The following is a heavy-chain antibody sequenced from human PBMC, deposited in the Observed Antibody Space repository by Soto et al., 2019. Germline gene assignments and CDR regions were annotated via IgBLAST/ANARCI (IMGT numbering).Heavy chain of an antibody. Sequence: QVQLVESGGGVVQPGRSLRLSCAASGFTFSSYGMHWVRQAPGKGLERVAVISYDGINKYYADSVKGRFTISRDNSKNTLYLQMNSLRAEDTAVYYCAKSVYNWNDGLFDYWGQGTLVTVSS. D-gene: IGHD1-1*01. CDR2: ISYDGINK. CDR3: AKSVYNWNDGLFDY. J-gene: IGHJ4*02. CDR1: GFTFSSYG. V-gene: IGHV3-30*18.